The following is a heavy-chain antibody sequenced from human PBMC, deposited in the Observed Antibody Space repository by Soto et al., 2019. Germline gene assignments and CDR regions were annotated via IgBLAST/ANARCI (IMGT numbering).Heavy chain of an antibody. D-gene: IGHD6-19*01. CDR1: GYTFSNYG. J-gene: IGHJ4*02. CDR3: ARGARVIAVARYGDDYFDS. Sequence: GASVKVSCKASGYTFSNYGIHWVRQAPGQRLEWMGLINAGNGNTKYSQKFQGRVTITRDTSASTAYMELSSLRSEDTALYYCARGARVIAVARYGDDYFDSWGQGTLVTV. CDR2: INAGNGNT. V-gene: IGHV1-3*01.